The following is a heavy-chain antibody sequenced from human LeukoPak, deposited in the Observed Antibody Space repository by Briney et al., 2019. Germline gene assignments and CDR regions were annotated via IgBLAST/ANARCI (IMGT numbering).Heavy chain of an antibody. D-gene: IGHD3-22*01. CDR1: GGSISSYY. V-gene: IGHV4-59*01. CDR3: ARGGGYYYYYSLIDY. CDR2: IYYSGST. Sequence: SETQSLTCTVSGGSISSYYWSWIRQPPGKGLEWIGNIYYSGSTNYNPSLKSRVTISVDTSKNQFSLELSSVTAADTAVYYCARGGGYYYYYSLIDYWGQGTLVTVSS. J-gene: IGHJ4*02.